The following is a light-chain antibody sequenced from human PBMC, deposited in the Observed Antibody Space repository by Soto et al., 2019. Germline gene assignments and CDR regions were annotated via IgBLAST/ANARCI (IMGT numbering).Light chain of an antibody. Sequence: AIQMTQSTSSVSASVGDRVTITCRASQGIRIEVGWYQQNPGKAPKLLIYSASSLQSGVPSRFSGSGSATDFILTISGLQPEDFATYFCLQDFTYPRTFGQGTKV. CDR2: SAS. CDR3: LQDFTYPRT. CDR1: QGIRIE. J-gene: IGKJ1*01. V-gene: IGKV1-6*01.